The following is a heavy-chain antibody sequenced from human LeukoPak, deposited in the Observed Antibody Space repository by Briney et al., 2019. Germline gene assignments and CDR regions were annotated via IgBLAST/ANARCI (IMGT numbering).Heavy chain of an antibody. CDR3: ARGLLSYDILTGYSN. J-gene: IGHJ4*02. CDR1: GFTFSSYV. V-gene: IGHV3-23*01. D-gene: IGHD3-9*01. CDR2: ITGGSDDT. Sequence: GGSLRLSCAASGFTFSSYVMSWVRQAPGEGLDWVSAITGGSDDTYCADSVKGRCTISRDNSKNTLYLQMNSLRAEDTAVYYCARGLLSYDILTGYSNWGQGTLVTVSS.